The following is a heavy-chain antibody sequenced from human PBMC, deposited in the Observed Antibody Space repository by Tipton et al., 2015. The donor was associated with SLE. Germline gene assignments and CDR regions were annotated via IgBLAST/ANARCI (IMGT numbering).Heavy chain of an antibody. J-gene: IGHJ6*03. Sequence: TLSLTCAVYGGSFSGYYWTWIRQSPGRGLEWIGDISHSGSSNYNPSLLSRFTLSVDVSKNQVSLRLSSWTAADTDVYYCARMTSTFFDWAHDTFYMDVWGNGSTVPVSS. V-gene: IGHV4-34*01. D-gene: IGHD3/OR15-3a*01. CDR3: ARMTSTFFDWAHDTFYMDV. CDR1: GGSFSGYY. CDR2: ISHSGSS.